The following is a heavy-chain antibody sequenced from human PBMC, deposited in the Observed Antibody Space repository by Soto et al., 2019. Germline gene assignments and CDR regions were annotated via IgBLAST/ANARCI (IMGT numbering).Heavy chain of an antibody. Sequence: QITLKESGPTLVKPTQTLTLTCTFSGFSLSTSGVNVGWIRQPPGKALEWLALIYWDDDKRFSPSLKSRLTIXKXTXINQVVLTMTNVDPVDTATYYCAHRQDSEYFYGMDVWGQGTTVTVSS. V-gene: IGHV2-5*02. CDR1: GFSLSTSGVN. D-gene: IGHD2-15*01. CDR3: AHRQDSEYFYGMDV. CDR2: IYWDDDK. J-gene: IGHJ6*02.